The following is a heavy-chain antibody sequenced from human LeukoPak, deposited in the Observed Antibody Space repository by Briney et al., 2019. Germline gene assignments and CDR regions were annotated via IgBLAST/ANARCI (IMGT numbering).Heavy chain of an antibody. Sequence: PGGSLRLSCAASGFTFSNFAMNWVRQAPGKGLEWVSAVCSLGGSTYYADSVKGRFTISRHNSKNTLFLQMNSLRAEDTAVYYCAKAQTVPASYNYFDYWGQGTLVTVSS. CDR2: VCSLGGST. CDR3: AKAQTVPASYNYFDY. D-gene: IGHD2-2*01. J-gene: IGHJ4*02. V-gene: IGHV3-23*01. CDR1: GFTFSNFA.